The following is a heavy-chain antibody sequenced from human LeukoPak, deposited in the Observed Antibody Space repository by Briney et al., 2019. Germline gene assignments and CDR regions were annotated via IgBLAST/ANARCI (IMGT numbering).Heavy chain of an antibody. Sequence: ASVKVSCKASGYTFTSYGISWVRQAPGQGLEWMGWISAYNGNTNYAQKLQGRVTMTTDTSTSTAHMELRSLRSDDTAVYYCAREFRVLSVAGTVRYFDYWGQGTLVTVSS. J-gene: IGHJ4*02. CDR3: AREFRVLSVAGTVRYFDY. V-gene: IGHV1-18*04. D-gene: IGHD6-19*01. CDR1: GYTFTSYG. CDR2: ISAYNGNT.